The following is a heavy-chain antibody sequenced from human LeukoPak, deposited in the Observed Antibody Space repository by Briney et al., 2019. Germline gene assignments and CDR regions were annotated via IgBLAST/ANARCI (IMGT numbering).Heavy chain of an antibody. CDR1: GGSINSYY. V-gene: IGHV4-4*09. CDR2: IYSSGST. J-gene: IGHJ6*03. Sequence: SETLSLTCSVSGGSINSYYWSWIRQPPGKGLQWIGYIYSSGSTKYNPSLKSRVTISVETSKIQFFLKLSSVTAADTAVYYCAGQVGDIYYYYYMDVWGKGTTVTVS. CDR3: AGQVGDIYYYYYMDV. D-gene: IGHD3-22*01.